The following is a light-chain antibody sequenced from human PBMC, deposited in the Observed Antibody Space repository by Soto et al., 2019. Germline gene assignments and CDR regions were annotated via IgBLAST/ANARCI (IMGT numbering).Light chain of an antibody. CDR1: ESVSRW. Sequence: DIQMTQSPSTLSASVGDRVTITCRASESVSRWLAWYPQKPGRTPKLLIYQASTLETGVPSRFSDSGSGTEFNLTISSLQPADFATYYCQQYNAYSQAFGQGTKVDIK. V-gene: IGKV1-5*03. J-gene: IGKJ1*01. CDR3: QQYNAYSQA. CDR2: QAS.